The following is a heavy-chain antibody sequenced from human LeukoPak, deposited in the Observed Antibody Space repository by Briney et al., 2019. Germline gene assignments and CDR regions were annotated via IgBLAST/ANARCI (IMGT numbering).Heavy chain of an antibody. CDR1: GSTFSRYW. D-gene: IGHD6-25*01. J-gene: IGHJ4*02. CDR2: GKSDGRDT. CDR3: TNGSGNYYYY. V-gene: IGHV3-74*01. Sequence: GGSLRLSYAGSGSTFSRYWMHWVRQAPGKGLVWVSRGKSDGRDTIYADSVKGRFTISRDNAKNTLYLQMDSLTAEDTAVYYGTNGSGNYYYYWGQGTLVTVAS.